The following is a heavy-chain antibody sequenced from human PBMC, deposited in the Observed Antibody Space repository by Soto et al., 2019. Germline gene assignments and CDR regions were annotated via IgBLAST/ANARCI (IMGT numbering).Heavy chain of an antibody. CDR1: GFTFSSYG. CDR3: AKTFVSNWLPEY. Sequence: EVQLLESGGGLVQPGGSLRLSCVASGFTFSSYGMNWVRQAPGKGLEWVSAISGSAGSIYYTDSVKGRFSISRDNSKSTLYLQMNSLSVEDTAVYYCAKTFVSNWLPEYLGQGTLVTVSS. J-gene: IGHJ4*02. D-gene: IGHD6-13*01. V-gene: IGHV3-23*01. CDR2: ISGSAGSI.